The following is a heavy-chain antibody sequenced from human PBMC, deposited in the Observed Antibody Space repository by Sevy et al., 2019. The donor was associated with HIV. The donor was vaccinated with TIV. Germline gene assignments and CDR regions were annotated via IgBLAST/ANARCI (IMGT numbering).Heavy chain of an antibody. V-gene: IGHV4-59*01. J-gene: IGHJ4*02. CDR3: ARDRGGWASYGSPVGNYYFDY. D-gene: IGHD5-18*01. CDR1: GGSISSYY. Sequence: SETLSLTCTVSGGSISSYYWSWIRQPPGKGLEWIGYIYYSGSTNYNPSLKSRVTISVDTSKNQFSLKLSSVTAADTAVYYCARDRGGWASYGSPVGNYYFDYWGQGTLVTVSS. CDR2: IYYSGST.